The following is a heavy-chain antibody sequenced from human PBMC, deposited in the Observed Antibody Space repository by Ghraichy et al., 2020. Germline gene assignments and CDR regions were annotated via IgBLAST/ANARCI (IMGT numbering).Heavy chain of an antibody. D-gene: IGHD6-19*01. CDR2: VFFTGST. J-gene: IGHJ4*02. V-gene: IGHV4-39*01. CDR3: ARLGGWGYSSGWDTYYFDF. Sequence: GSLRLSCTVSGGSVSDDNYHWGWIRQSPGKGLEWIGNVFFTGSTYYNPALRSRVTIFVDSSSNQFSLMLKSVTAADSGVYYCARLGGWGYSSGWDTYYFDFWGQGTQVTISS. CDR1: GGSVSDDNYH.